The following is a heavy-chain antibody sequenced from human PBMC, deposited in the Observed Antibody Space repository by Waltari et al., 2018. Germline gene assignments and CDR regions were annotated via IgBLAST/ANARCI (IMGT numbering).Heavy chain of an antibody. CDR3: ARVAARPVDYYYYMDV. V-gene: IGHV1-69*10. CDR1: CGTFSSYA. CDR2: IIPSLGIA. Sequence: QVQLVQSGAEVKKPGSSVKVSCKASCGTFSSYAISWVRPAPGQGLEWMGGIIPSLGIANYAQKFQGRVTITSDKSTSTAYMELSSPRSEDTAVYYCARVAARPVDYYYYMDVWGKGTTVTVSS. D-gene: IGHD6-6*01. J-gene: IGHJ6*03.